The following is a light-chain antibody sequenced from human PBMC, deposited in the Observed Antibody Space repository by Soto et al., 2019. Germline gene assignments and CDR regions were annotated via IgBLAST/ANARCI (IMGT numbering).Light chain of an antibody. CDR2: GES. V-gene: IGKV3-20*01. CDR1: QSIGGDF. Sequence: IVLTLSPVTPSWPPGAGATLSSRLSQSIGGDFLAWYQERRGQAPRLLIHGESNRATGIPDRLSGSGSGTDFTLTISSLEPEDFAVYYCQQYGYSPRTFGKGTKVDI. CDR3: QQYGYSPRT. J-gene: IGKJ1*01.